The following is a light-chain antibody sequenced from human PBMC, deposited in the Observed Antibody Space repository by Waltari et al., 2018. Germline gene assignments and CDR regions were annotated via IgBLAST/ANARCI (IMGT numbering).Light chain of an antibody. CDR1: QSVSDN. CDR3: QHYNTWPGT. CDR2: GAS. J-gene: IGKJ1*01. V-gene: IGKV3-15*01. Sequence: EIGVTQFPATLSVSPGQRVTLSCRTSQSVSDNLAWYHQRPGQAPRLLIYGASTRATNVPARFGGSGSGIQFSLTISGLQSEDFAVYYCQHYNTWPGTFGQGTKVEIK.